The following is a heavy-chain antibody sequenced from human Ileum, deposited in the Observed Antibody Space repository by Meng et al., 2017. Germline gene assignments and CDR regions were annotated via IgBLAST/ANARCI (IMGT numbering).Heavy chain of an antibody. Sequence: QVPLHEAGPGLVKPSQTLSLTCTVSGGSISGGHYFWSWIRQHPEKGLEWIGYIYHSGVTYYSPSLKSRLTISVDTSKNQFSLKLSSVTAADTAIYYCARGVVTYYDSSTLTWFDPWGQGALVTVSS. CDR3: ARGVVTYYDSSTLTWFDP. J-gene: IGHJ5*02. CDR1: GGSISGGHYF. V-gene: IGHV4-31*03. CDR2: IYHSGVT. D-gene: IGHD3-22*01.